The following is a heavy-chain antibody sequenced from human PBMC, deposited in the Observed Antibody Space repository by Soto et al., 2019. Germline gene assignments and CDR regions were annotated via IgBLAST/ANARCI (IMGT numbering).Heavy chain of an antibody. CDR2: ISAYNGNT. D-gene: IGHD2-2*01. CDR1: GYTFTSYG. J-gene: IGHJ4*02. Sequence: QVQLVQSGAEVKKPGASVKVSCKASGYTFTSYGISWVRQAPGQGLEWMGWISAYNGNTNYAQKLQGRVTMPTDTSTSTAYMELRSLRSDDTAVYYCARYKKYCSSTSCYSANDYWGQGTLVTVSS. CDR3: ARYKKYCSSTSCYSANDY. V-gene: IGHV1-18*01.